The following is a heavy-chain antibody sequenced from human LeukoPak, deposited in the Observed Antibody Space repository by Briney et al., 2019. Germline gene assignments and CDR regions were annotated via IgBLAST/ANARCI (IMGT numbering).Heavy chain of an antibody. Sequence: GGSLRLSCAASGFTFSSYAMHWVRQAPGKGLEWVAVISYDGSNKYYADSVKGRFTISRDNSKNTLYLQMNSLRAEDTAVYYCARVRQGVRGVIYYYYYGMDVWGQGTTVTVSS. V-gene: IGHV3-30-3*01. J-gene: IGHJ6*02. CDR2: ISYDGSNK. CDR1: GFTFSSYA. CDR3: ARVRQGVRGVIYYYYYGMDV. D-gene: IGHD3-10*01.